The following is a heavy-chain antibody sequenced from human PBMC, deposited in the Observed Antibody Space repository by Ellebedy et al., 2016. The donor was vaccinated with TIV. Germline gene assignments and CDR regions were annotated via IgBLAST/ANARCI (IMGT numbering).Heavy chain of an antibody. CDR1: GFTFSSYA. CDR2: LSGGGGRT. CDR3: AKGGEFWSGYSPTYHYGMDV. D-gene: IGHD3-3*01. V-gene: IGHV3-23*01. J-gene: IGHJ6*02. Sequence: GGSLRLXXATSGFTFSSYAMNWVRLAPGKGLEWVSGLSGGGGRTYYAESVKGRFAISRDNSKNTVSLLMNSLRADDMGVYYCAKGGEFWSGYSPTYHYGMDVWGQGTTVSVSS.